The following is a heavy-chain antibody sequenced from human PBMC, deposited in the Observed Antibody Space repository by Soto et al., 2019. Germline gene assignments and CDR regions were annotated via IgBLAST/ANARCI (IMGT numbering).Heavy chain of an antibody. D-gene: IGHD6-19*01. V-gene: IGHV1-3*05. Sequence: QVQLVQSGAEEKKPGDSGKVSCKASGYTFTGYAMHGVSPAPGQRLEWMGWINAGNGNTKYSQKFQGRVTITRDTSAGAACMELSSLRSEDTAVYYCARAVAVPADFDYWGQGTLVTVA. CDR1: GYTFTGYA. J-gene: IGHJ4*02. CDR3: ARAVAVPADFDY. CDR2: INAGNGNT.